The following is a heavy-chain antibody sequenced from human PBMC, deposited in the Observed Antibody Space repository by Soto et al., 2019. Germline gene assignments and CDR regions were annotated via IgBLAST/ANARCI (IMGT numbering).Heavy chain of an antibody. CDR3: ALECIAVAGTGGAFDI. Sequence: GASVKVSCKASGYTFTSYDINWVRQATGQGLEWMGWMNPNSGNTGYAQKFQGRVTMTRNTSISTAYMELSSLRSEDTAVYYCALECIAVAGTGGAFDIWGQGTMVTVSS. V-gene: IGHV1-8*01. J-gene: IGHJ3*02. CDR1: GYTFTSYD. D-gene: IGHD6-19*01. CDR2: MNPNSGNT.